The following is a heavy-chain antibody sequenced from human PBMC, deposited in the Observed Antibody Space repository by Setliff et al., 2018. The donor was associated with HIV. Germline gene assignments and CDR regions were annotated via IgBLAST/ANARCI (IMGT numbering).Heavy chain of an antibody. CDR3: ASAGLMIARPFYYYMDV. V-gene: IGHV1-69*10. CDR1: GGTFSSDA. D-gene: IGHD3-22*01. J-gene: IGHJ6*03. CDR2: TIPLLGII. Sequence: ASVKVSCKASGGTFSSDALSWVRQVPGQGLEWMGGTIPLLGIINYADKFQDRVTITRDESTSTAYMELSSLRSEDTAIYYCASAGLMIARPFYYYMDVWG.